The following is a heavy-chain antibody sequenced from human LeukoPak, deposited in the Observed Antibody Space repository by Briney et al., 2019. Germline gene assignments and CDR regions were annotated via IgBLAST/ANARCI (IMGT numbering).Heavy chain of an antibody. V-gene: IGHV3-21*01. J-gene: IGHJ3*02. CDR3: ARRADMDAFDI. CDR2: ISSGGSYI. CDR1: GFTFSNYN. Sequence: GGSLRLSCAASGFTFSNYNMNWVRQAPGEGLEWVSSISSGGSYIYYADSVKGRFTISRDNAKNSLYLQMNSLRAEDTAVYYCARRADMDAFDIWGQGTMVTVSS.